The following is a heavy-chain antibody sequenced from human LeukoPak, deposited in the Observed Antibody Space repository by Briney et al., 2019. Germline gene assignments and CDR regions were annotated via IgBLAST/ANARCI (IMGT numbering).Heavy chain of an antibody. Sequence: SVKVSCKASGGTFSSYAISWVRQAPGQGLEWMGRIILIFGIANYAQKFQGRVTITTDKSTSTAYMELSSLRSEDTAVYYCARVGGQAYCGGDCYYNWFDPWGQGTLVTVSS. CDR2: IILIFGIA. V-gene: IGHV1-69*04. CDR3: ARVGGQAYCGGDCYYNWFDP. CDR1: GGTFSSYA. J-gene: IGHJ5*02. D-gene: IGHD2-21*02.